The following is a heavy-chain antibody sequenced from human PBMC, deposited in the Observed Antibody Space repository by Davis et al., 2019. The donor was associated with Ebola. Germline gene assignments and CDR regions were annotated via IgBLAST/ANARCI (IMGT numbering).Heavy chain of an antibody. V-gene: IGHV3-23*01. CDR2: ISGSGGST. D-gene: IGHD2-15*01. CDR1: GFTFSSYA. J-gene: IGHJ4*02. Sequence: PGGSLRLSCAASGFTFSSYAMSWVRQAPGKGLEWVSAISGSGGSTYYADSVKGRFTISRDNAKNSLYLQMNSLRAEDTAVYYCAVLGYCSGGSCYSGFDYWGQGTLVTVSS. CDR3: AVLGYCSGGSCYSGFDY.